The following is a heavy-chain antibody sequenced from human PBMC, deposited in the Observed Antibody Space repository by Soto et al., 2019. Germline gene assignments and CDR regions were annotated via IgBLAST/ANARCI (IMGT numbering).Heavy chain of an antibody. D-gene: IGHD3-10*01. CDR1: GGSFSGYY. CDR3: AKNYGNAFDI. J-gene: IGHJ3*02. Sequence: KPSETLSLTCAVYGGSFSGYYWTWIRQPPGTGLEWIGEINHSGSTNYNPSLKSRVTISVDTSKNQFSLKLSSVTAADTAVYYCAKNYGNAFDIWGQGTMVTVSS. V-gene: IGHV4-34*01. CDR2: INHSGST.